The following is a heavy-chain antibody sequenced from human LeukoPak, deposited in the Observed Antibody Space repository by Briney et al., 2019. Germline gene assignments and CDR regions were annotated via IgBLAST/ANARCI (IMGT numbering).Heavy chain of an antibody. CDR1: GGSFSGYY. Sequence: PSETLSLTCAVYGGSFSGYYWSWIRQPPGKGLEWIGEINHSGSTNYNPSLKSRVTISVDTSKNQFSLKLSSVTAADTAVYYCARQLGWTMVRGEFDYWGQGTLVTVSS. CDR3: ARQLGWTMVRGEFDY. V-gene: IGHV4-34*01. CDR2: INHSGST. J-gene: IGHJ4*02. D-gene: IGHD3-10*01.